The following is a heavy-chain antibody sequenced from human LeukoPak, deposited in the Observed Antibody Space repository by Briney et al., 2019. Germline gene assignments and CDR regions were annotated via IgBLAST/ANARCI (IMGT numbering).Heavy chain of an antibody. CDR3: ARDGYDTLTGYYFDY. D-gene: IGHD3-9*01. Sequence: ASVKVSCKASGYTFTGYYMHWVRQAPGPGLEWMGWINPNSGGTNYAQKFQGRVTMTRDTSISTAYMELSRLRSDDTAVYYCARDGYDTLTGYYFDYWGQGTLVTVPS. CDR2: INPNSGGT. J-gene: IGHJ4*02. CDR1: GYTFTGYY. V-gene: IGHV1-2*02.